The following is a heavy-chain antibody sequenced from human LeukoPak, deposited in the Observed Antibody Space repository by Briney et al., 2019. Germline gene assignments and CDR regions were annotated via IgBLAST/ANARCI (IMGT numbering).Heavy chain of an antibody. CDR2: INHSGST. D-gene: IGHD1-26*01. Sequence: SETLSHTCAVYGGSFSGYYWSWIRQPPGKGLEWIGEINHSGSTNYNPSLKSRVTISIDTSKNQFSLKLSSVTAADTAVYYCARGVSYKGYFDYWGQGTLVTVSS. CDR3: ARGVSYKGYFDY. J-gene: IGHJ4*02. CDR1: GGSFSGYY. V-gene: IGHV4-34*01.